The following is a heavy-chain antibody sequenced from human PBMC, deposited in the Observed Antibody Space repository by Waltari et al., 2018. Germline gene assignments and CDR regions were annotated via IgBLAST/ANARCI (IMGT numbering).Heavy chain of an antibody. J-gene: IGHJ4*02. CDR1: GFTFSDSY. V-gene: IGHV3-11*01. D-gene: IGHD3-10*02. CDR2: IGDSGRSP. CDR3: ARSVRSPGD. Sequence: QVQLVESGGGLVKPGGSLRLSCAASGFTFSDSYMSWIRQAPGKGLEWLSDIGDSGRSPYYADSVKGRFTLSRDNAKNSVYLQMNSLRVEDTAVYYCARSVRSPGDWGQGTLVTVSS.